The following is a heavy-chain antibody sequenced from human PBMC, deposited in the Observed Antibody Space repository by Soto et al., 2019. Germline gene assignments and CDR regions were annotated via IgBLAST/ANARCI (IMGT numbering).Heavy chain of an antibody. CDR3: AKTITTPAVSSYSRDSTGRGALIDY. CDR1: GFTFSSYG. CDR2: VSYDGNNE. V-gene: IGHV3-30*18. Sequence: QVQLVESGGGVVQPGRSLRLSCAASGFTFSSYGMHWVRQAPGKGLEWVAVVSYDGNNEYYADSVKDRFTISRDNSKNTLYLQMKSLRAEDTAMYYCAKTITTPAVSSYSRDSTGRGALIDYWGQGTLVIVSS. D-gene: IGHD3-3*01. J-gene: IGHJ4*02.